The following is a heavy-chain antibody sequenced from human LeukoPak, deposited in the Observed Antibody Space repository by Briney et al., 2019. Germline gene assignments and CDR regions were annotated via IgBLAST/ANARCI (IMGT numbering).Heavy chain of an antibody. V-gene: IGHV3-48*02. Sequence: GGSLRLSCAASGFTFSTYSMNWVRQAPGKGLEWVSYISSSSSTIYYADSVKGRLTISRDNAKNSLYLQMNSLRDEDTAVYYCALVTTVTYHYWGQGTLVTVSS. J-gene: IGHJ4*02. CDR2: ISSSSSTI. CDR1: GFTFSTYS. CDR3: ALVTTVTYHY. D-gene: IGHD4-17*01.